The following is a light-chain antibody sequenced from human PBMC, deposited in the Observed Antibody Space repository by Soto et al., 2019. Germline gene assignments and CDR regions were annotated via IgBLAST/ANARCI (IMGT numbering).Light chain of an antibody. J-gene: IGKJ5*01. V-gene: IGKV3-15*01. CDR3: QQYHNWPIT. CDR2: DAS. CDR1: QSVNIN. Sequence: EIVMTQSPATLSVSPGERATLSCRASQSVNINLAWHQQKPGQAPRILMYDASTRATGISARFSGSGSGTESTLTISSLQSEDFAVYYCQQYHNWPITFGQGTRLEIK.